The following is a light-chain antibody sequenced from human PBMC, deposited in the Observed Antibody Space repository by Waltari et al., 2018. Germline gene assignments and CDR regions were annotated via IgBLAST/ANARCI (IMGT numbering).Light chain of an antibody. J-gene: IGLJ3*02. CDR3: QLWDGITDHWV. CDR1: SVGSES. Sequence: SHVLTQPPSVSVAPGQTAKITCVGNSVGSESVNWYQQKSGRAPGVVVDDDSARPSGIPERMSGAKSGNTATLTIARVEAGDEADYYCQLWDGITDHWVFGGGTKVTVL. V-gene: IGLV3-21*02. CDR2: DDS.